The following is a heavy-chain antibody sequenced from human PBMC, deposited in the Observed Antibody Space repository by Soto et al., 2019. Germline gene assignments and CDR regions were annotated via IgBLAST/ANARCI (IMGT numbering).Heavy chain of an antibody. J-gene: IGHJ4*02. D-gene: IGHD3-10*01. CDR2: ISGAGGST. Sequence: GGSLRLSCAASGFTFSSYSMSWVRQAPGKGLEWVSAISGAGGSTFYADSVKGRFTTSRDNSNNTLYLQMNSLRADDTAVYYCAKRWFGELSPLDYWGQGALVTVSS. CDR1: GFTFSSYS. CDR3: AKRWFGELSPLDY. V-gene: IGHV3-23*01.